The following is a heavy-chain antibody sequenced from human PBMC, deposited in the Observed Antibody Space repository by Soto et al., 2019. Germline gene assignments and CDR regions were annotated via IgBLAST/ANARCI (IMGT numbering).Heavy chain of an antibody. CDR3: ATQEVGGSYVYTFDP. D-gene: IGHD1-26*01. J-gene: IGHJ5*02. V-gene: IGHV4-30-4*01. Sequence: SETLSLNCTVSGGSTSSGNHYWSWIRQPPGKELEWIGFISTSGTNHYNTSLRNRVSISVDTSKIQFSLKLSFVTAADTAVYYCATQEVGGSYVYTFDPWGQGTLVTVSS. CDR2: ISTSGTN. CDR1: GGSTSSGNHY.